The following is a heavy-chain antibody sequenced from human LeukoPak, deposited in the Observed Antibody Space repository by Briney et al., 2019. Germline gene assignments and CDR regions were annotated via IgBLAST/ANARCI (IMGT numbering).Heavy chain of an antibody. CDR2: INTSVST. CDR3: ARDAKYYYGSGTSGNYFDY. D-gene: IGHD3-10*01. V-gene: IGHV4-4*07. J-gene: IGHJ4*02. Sequence: SETLSLTCTVSGGSISSYYWSWIRQPAGKGLEWIGRINTSVSTNYNPSLKSRVTMSVDTSKNQFSLKLSSVTAADSAVYYCARDAKYYYGSGTSGNYFDYWGQGTLVTVSS. CDR1: GGSISSYY.